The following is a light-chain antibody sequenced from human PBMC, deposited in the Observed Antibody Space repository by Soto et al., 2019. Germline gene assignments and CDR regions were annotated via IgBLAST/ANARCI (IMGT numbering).Light chain of an antibody. V-gene: IGKV1-39*01. CDR3: QQSYSKWT. CDR2: AAS. J-gene: IGKJ1*01. CDR1: ESVSSY. Sequence: DIQMTQSPSSLSASVGDRVTITCRAKESVSSYVNWYQQKPGNAPKLLIYAASSLQSGVPARFSGSGSVTDFTLTISGLQPEDFATYYCQQSYSKWTFGQGTKVEIK.